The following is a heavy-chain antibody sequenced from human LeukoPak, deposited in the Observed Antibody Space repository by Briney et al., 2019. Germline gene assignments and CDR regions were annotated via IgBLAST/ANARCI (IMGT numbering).Heavy chain of an antibody. CDR3: ARAPEDYVWGSYREYYFDY. D-gene: IGHD3-16*02. CDR2: ISAYNGNT. CDR1: GYTFTSYG. V-gene: IGHV1-18*01. Sequence: ASVKVSCKASGYTFTSYGISWVRQAPGQGLEWMGWISAYNGNTNYARKLQGRVTMTTDTSTSTAYMELRSLRSVDTAVYYCARAPEDYVWGSYREYYFDYWGQGTLVTVSS. J-gene: IGHJ4*02.